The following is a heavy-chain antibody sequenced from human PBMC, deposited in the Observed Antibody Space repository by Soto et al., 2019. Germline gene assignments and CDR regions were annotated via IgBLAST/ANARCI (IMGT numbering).Heavy chain of an antibody. V-gene: IGHV3-30-3*01. CDR3: ARGMAGIAARLLPYYYYYGMDV. CDR1: GFTFSSYA. CDR2: ISYDGSNK. J-gene: IGHJ6*02. D-gene: IGHD6-6*01. Sequence: QVQLVESGGGVVQPGRSLRLSCAASGFTFSSYAMHWVRQAPGKGLEWVAVISYDGSNKYYADSVKGRFTISRDNSKNTLYLKMNSLRAEDTAVYYCARGMAGIAARLLPYYYYYGMDVWGQGTTVTVSS.